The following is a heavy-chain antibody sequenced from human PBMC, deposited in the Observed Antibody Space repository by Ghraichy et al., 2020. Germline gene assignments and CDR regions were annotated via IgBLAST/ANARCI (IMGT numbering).Heavy chain of an antibody. CDR2: ISYDRSTK. CDR1: GFTFSNYA. CDR3: ARGYCSSTSCTIDY. D-gene: IGHD2-2*01. Sequence: GGSLRLSCAASGFTFSNYAMHWVRQAPGKGLEWVAVISYDRSTKYYADSVKGRFTISRDNSKNTLYMQMNSLRDDDTGVYFCARGYCSSTSCTIDYWGQGSLVTVSS. J-gene: IGHJ4*02. V-gene: IGHV3-30*04.